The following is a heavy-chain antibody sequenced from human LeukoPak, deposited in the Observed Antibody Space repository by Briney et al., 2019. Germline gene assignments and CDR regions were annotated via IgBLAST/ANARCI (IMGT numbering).Heavy chain of an antibody. CDR2: IYHSGST. V-gene: IGHV4-4*02. CDR3: AKEGELGIAAAGTYAFDI. J-gene: IGHJ3*02. CDR1: GGSISSSNW. D-gene: IGHD6-13*01. Sequence: PSETLSLTCAVSGGSISSSNWWSWVRQPPGKGLEWIGEIYHSGSTNYNPSLKSRVTISVDKSKNQFSLKLSSVTAADTAVYYCAKEGELGIAAAGTYAFDIWGQGTMVTVSS.